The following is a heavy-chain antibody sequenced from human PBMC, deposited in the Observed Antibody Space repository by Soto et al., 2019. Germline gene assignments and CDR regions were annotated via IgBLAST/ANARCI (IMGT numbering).Heavy chain of an antibody. CDR2: INHIGST. CDR1: GGSFSGYY. J-gene: IGHJ6*02. V-gene: IGHV4-34*01. Sequence: PSETLSLTFAGYGGSFSGYYWCWIRQPPGKGLEWMGEINHIGSTNYNPSLKSRVTISVDTSKNQFSLKLSSVTAADTAVYYCARQRYYDILTGYYAYYYYGMDVWGQGTTVTVSS. CDR3: ARQRYYDILTGYYAYYYYGMDV. D-gene: IGHD3-9*01.